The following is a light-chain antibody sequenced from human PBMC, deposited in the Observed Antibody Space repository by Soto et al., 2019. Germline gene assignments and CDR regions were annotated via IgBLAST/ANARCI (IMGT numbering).Light chain of an antibody. V-gene: IGKV3-11*01. CDR2: GST. CDR1: QSIHTS. J-gene: IGKJ5*01. Sequence: VLTHARSTLSVSPGERATLACSASQSIHTSLAWYQQKPGQPPRLVVYGSTLRANGVPDRFGGSRSGTEFTLTINNLEPEDFAVYYCQQRNVWPPITFGQGTRLEIK. CDR3: QQRNVWPPIT.